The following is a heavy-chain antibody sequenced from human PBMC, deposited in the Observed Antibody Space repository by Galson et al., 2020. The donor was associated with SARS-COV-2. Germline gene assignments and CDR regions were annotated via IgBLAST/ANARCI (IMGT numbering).Heavy chain of an antibody. CDR3: ARARFSYGGNSPFDY. Sequence: GGSLRLSCAASGFTFSSYWMHWVRQAPGKGLVWVSRINSDGSSTSYADSVKGRFTISRDNAKNTLYLQMNSLRAEDTAVYYCARARFSYGGNSPFDYWGQGTLVTVSS. CDR2: INSDGSST. CDR1: GFTFSSYW. D-gene: IGHD4-17*01. V-gene: IGHV3-74*01. J-gene: IGHJ4*02.